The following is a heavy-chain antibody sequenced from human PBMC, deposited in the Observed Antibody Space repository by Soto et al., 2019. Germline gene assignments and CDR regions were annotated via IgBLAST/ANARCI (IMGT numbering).Heavy chain of an antibody. CDR3: SGCSGGACDQKSGMDV. Sequence: EVHRVASGGGLVKPGGSLRLSCAVSGFTFSSCTMNWVRQAPGTGLEWVSSIRPSTSHIYNADSVKGRFTISKDNAKNSLFLQMNSLGAEDTAVYYCSGCSGGACDQKSGMDVWGQGTTVTVSS. CDR1: GFTFSSCT. CDR2: IRPSTSHI. D-gene: IGHD2-15*01. V-gene: IGHV3-21*01. J-gene: IGHJ6*02.